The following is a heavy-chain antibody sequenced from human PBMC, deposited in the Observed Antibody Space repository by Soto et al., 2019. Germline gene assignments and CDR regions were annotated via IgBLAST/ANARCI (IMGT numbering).Heavy chain of an antibody. V-gene: IGHV1-18*01. CDR1: SYTFTSYG. CDR3: ARDTSNYFDY. Sequence: ASVKVSCKASSYTFTSYGITWVRRAPGQGLEWMAWIRAYNANTNYAQTLQGRVTMTTDTPTSTAYMELKRLSSVDTAIYYCARDTSNYFDYWGQGTLVTVSS. J-gene: IGHJ4*02. CDR2: IRAYNANT. D-gene: IGHD2-2*01.